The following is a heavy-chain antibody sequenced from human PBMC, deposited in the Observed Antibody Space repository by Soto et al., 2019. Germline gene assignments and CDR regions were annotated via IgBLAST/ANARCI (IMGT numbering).Heavy chain of an antibody. V-gene: IGHV3-23*01. D-gene: IGHD1-1*01. Sequence: GGSLRLSCVASGFIFSSYAMSWVRQAPGKGLEWVSAISGSGSTTYDADSVKGRFTISRDNSKNTLYLQMNGLRAEDTAVYYCAISIWYNPDGYFHYWGQGTLVTVSS. J-gene: IGHJ1*01. CDR3: AISIWYNPDGYFHY. CDR2: ISGSGSTT. CDR1: GFIFSSYA.